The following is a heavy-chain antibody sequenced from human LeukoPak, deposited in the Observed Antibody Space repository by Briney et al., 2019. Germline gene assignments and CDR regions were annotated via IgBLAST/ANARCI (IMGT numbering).Heavy chain of an antibody. D-gene: IGHD6-13*01. Sequence: GGSLRLSCAASGFTFSGYWMHWVRQAPGKGLVWVSRINSDGNITNYADSVKGRFTISRDNAKNTLYLQMNSLRVEDTAVYYCAREDSSSWPPYFDYWGQGTLVTVSS. CDR2: INSDGNIT. CDR1: GFTFSGYW. V-gene: IGHV3-74*01. J-gene: IGHJ4*02. CDR3: AREDSSSWPPYFDY.